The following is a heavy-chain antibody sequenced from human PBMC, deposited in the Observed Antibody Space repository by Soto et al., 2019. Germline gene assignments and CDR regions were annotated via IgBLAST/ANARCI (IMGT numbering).Heavy chain of an antibody. D-gene: IGHD3-22*01. Sequence: GASVKVSCKASGYTFTSYGISWVRQAPGQGLEWMGWISAYNGNTNYAQKLQGRVTMTTDTSTSTAYMELRSLRSDDTAVYYCARDLGRYDSSGYYYFSDYWGQGTLVTVSS. CDR1: GYTFTSYG. V-gene: IGHV1-18*01. CDR3: ARDLGRYDSSGYYYFSDY. CDR2: ISAYNGNT. J-gene: IGHJ4*02.